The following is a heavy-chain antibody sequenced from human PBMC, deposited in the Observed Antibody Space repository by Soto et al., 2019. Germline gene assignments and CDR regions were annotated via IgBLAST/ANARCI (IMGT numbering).Heavy chain of an antibody. CDR1: GFSLRTSGAG. Sequence: QITLKESGPTLVKPTQTLTLTCTFSGFSLRTSGAGVGWFRQPPGEAPEWLGTIYWDDDKRYRPSLERRLTIAQDYSKAQVVFTMTHIAPVDTATYFCAHRRFGFGDAYDYWGQGPLVTVSS. D-gene: IGHD3-10*01. V-gene: IGHV2-5*02. CDR3: AHRRFGFGDAYDY. J-gene: IGHJ4*02. CDR2: IYWDDDK.